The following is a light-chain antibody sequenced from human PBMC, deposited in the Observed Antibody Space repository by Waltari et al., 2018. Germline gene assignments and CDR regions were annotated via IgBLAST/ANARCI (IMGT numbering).Light chain of an antibody. J-gene: IGLJ3*02. CDR3: CSYAGSSIWV. Sequence: QSALTQPASVSGSPGQSITISCTGTSSDVGSYNLVSWYQQHPGKAPKLMIYEDSQRPSGVSNRFSGSKSGNTASLTISGLQAEDEANYYCCSYAGSSIWVFGGGTELTVL. V-gene: IGLV2-23*01. CDR1: SSDVGSYNL. CDR2: EDS.